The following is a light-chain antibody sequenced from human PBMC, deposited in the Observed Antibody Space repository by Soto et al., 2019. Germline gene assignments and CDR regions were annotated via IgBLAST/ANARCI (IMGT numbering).Light chain of an antibody. CDR1: SSDVGSYNL. J-gene: IGLJ1*01. V-gene: IGLV2-23*01. CDR3: CSYAGGSALNYV. Sequence: QSALTQPASVSGSPGQSITISCTGISSDVGSYNLVSWYQQHPGKAPKVMIYEGSKRPSGVSSRFSGSQSGNTAPLTISGLQAEDEADYYCCSYAGGSALNYVFGTGTKVTVL. CDR2: EGS.